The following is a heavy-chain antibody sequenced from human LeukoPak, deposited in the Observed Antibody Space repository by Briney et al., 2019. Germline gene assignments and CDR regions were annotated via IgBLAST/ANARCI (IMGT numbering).Heavy chain of an antibody. Sequence: GASVKVSCKASGYTFTSYYMHWVRQAPGQGLEWMGIINPSGGSTSYAQKFRGRVTMTRDTSTSTVYMELSSLRSDDTAVYYCARAVYYYDSSGYWGFDYWGQGTLVTVSS. J-gene: IGHJ4*02. CDR3: ARAVYYYDSSGYWGFDY. CDR1: GYTFTSYY. V-gene: IGHV1-46*01. D-gene: IGHD3-22*01. CDR2: INPSGGST.